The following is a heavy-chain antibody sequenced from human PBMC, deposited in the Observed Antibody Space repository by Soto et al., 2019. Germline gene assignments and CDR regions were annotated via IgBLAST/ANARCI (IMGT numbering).Heavy chain of an antibody. Sequence: SETLSLTCTVSGGSISSSYWSWLRQPPGKGLEWIGYIYYSGSTNYNPSLKSRVIISVDTSKNQFSLKLSSVTAADTAVHYCARALGGDAFDIWGRGTLVTVS. J-gene: IGHJ3*02. D-gene: IGHD3-16*01. V-gene: IGHV4-59*01. CDR2: IYYSGST. CDR3: ARALGGDAFDI. CDR1: GGSISSSY.